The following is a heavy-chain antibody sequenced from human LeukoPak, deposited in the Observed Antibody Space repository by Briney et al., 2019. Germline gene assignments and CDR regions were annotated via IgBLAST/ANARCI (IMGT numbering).Heavy chain of an antibody. CDR2: VSPNVSVT. V-gene: IGHV3-74*01. J-gene: IGHJ4*02. Sequence: GASLRLSCAASGFTFSTSSMNWVRQGPGQGLEWVARVSPNVSVTAYADSVKGRFTVSRDNSKNAVYLQLNSLRADDTAVYYCRYGSSSGDYWGQGSLVTVSS. D-gene: IGHD6-6*01. CDR1: GFTFSTSS. CDR3: RYGSSSGDY.